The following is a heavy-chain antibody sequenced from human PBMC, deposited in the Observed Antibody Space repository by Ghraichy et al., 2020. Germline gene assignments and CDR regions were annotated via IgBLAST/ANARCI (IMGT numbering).Heavy chain of an antibody. CDR2: ISSSTSYI. Sequence: GESLNISCAASGFTFSNYNMNWVRQAPGKGLEWVSSISSSTSYIYYADSVKGRFTISRDNAKNSLYLQMNSLRAEDTAVYYCARDRVSSIWQIDYWGQGTLVTVSS. CDR1: GFTFSNYN. CDR3: ARDRVSSIWQIDY. V-gene: IGHV3-21*01. J-gene: IGHJ4*02. D-gene: IGHD6-13*01.